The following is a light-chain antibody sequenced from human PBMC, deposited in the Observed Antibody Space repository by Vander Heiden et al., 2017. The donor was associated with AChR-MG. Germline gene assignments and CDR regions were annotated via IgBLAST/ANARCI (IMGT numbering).Light chain of an antibody. V-gene: IGLV6-57*03. CDR1: SGSIASND. J-gene: IGLJ2*01. Sequence: NFMLTQPHSVSESPGKTVTLSCNRNSGSIASNDVQWYQQRPGSAPSAVIREDNQRPSGVPARFSVSIDSSSNSASLTISGLKTEDEADYYCQSYHGSKVVFGGGTKLTVL. CDR2: EDN. CDR3: QSYHGSKVV.